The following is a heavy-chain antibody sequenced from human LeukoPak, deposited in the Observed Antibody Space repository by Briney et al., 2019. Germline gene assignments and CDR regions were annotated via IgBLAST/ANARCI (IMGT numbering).Heavy chain of an antibody. CDR2: IYWDDDK. Sequence: KESGPTLVNPTQTTTLTCTFSGFSLSTSGVGVGWIRRPPGKALEWLALIYWDDDKRYSPSLKSRLTITKDTSKNQVVLTMTNMDPVDTATYYCAHAYDYYDSSGYYYLPFDYWGQGTLVTVSS. CDR1: GFSLSTSGVG. CDR3: AHAYDYYDSSGYYYLPFDY. V-gene: IGHV2-5*02. D-gene: IGHD3-22*01. J-gene: IGHJ4*02.